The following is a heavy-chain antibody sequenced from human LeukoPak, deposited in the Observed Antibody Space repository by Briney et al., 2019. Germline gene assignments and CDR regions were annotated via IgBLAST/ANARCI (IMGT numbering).Heavy chain of an antibody. D-gene: IGHD5-12*01. V-gene: IGHV4-61*02. CDR2: CYSNGDT. J-gene: IGHJ5*02. CDR3: ARGSYSGNDFGSDT. CDR1: GGSISSGSYY. Sequence: SETLSLTCTVSGGSISSGSYYWSWIRQPAGKGLEWIGRCYSNGDTSYNPSLKSRVTLSVDTSKNHFSLKLSSVTAADAAVYYCARGSYSGNDFGSDTWGQGTLVTVS.